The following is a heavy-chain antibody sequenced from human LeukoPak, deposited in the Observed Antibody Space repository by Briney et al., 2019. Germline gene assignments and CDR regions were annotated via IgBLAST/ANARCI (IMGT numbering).Heavy chain of an antibody. CDR1: GFTFSDYY. V-gene: IGHV3-11*04. CDR3: ARGSGSSTRGWFDP. Sequence: GGSLRLSCAASGFTFSDYYMGWIRQAPGKGLEWVSYISSSGSTIYYADSVKGRFTISRDNAKNSLYLQMNSLRGEDTSVYYCARGSGSSTRGWFDPWGQGTLVTVSS. CDR2: ISSSGSTI. D-gene: IGHD6-13*01. J-gene: IGHJ5*02.